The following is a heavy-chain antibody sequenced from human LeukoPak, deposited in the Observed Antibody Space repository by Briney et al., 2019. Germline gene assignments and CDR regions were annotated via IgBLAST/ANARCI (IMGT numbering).Heavy chain of an antibody. V-gene: IGHV4-38-2*02. J-gene: IGHJ4*02. CDR2: IYHSGST. Sequence: SETLSLTCTVSGYSISSSYYWDWIRQPPGKGLEWIGSIYHSGSTYYNPSLKSRVTISVDTSKNQFSLKLSSVTAADTAVYYCARDRLGLFDYWGQGTLVTVSS. CDR3: ARDRLGLFDY. D-gene: IGHD3-16*01. CDR1: GYSISSSYY.